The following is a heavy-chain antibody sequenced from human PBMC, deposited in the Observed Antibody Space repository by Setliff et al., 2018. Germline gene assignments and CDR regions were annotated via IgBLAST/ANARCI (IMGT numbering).Heavy chain of an antibody. J-gene: IGHJ6*02. CDR1: GGSISSGTYY. V-gene: IGHV4-61*02. Sequence: SETLSLTCTVSGGSISSGTYYWSWIRQPAGKGLERIGRIYTSGSTNYNPSLKSRVTMSLETSKNQLYLKLTSVTAADTALYYCAKEFVVISFVKNIHHHYGMDVWGQGTTGTVSS. CDR3: AKEFVVISFVKNIHHHYGMDV. D-gene: IGHD2-21*01. CDR2: IYTSGST.